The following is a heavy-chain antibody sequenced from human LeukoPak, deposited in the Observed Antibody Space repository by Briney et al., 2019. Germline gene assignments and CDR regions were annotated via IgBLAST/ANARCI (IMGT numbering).Heavy chain of an antibody. V-gene: IGHV1-18*01. D-gene: IGHD3-22*01. J-gene: IGHJ3*02. CDR3: ARVLTMIVVVITRGAYDAFDI. CDR1: GYTFTSYG. CDR2: ISAYNGNT. Sequence: ASVKVSCKASGYTFTSYGISWVRQAPGQGLEWMGWISAYNGNTNYAQRLQGRVTITTDTSTSTAYMELRSLRSDDTAVYYCARVLTMIVVVITRGAYDAFDIWGQGTMVTVSS.